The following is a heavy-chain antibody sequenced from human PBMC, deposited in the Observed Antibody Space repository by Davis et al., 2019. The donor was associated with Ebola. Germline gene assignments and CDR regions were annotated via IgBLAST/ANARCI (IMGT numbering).Heavy chain of an antibody. CDR2: FSYSGST. Sequence: SETLSLTCAVYGGSFSGYYWSWIRQPPGKGLEWIGYFSYSGSTNYNPSLKSRVTMSIDTSKNQFSLRLSSVTAADTAIYYCARGGAITFGGVIVAWYFDLWGRGTLLTVSS. D-gene: IGHD3-16*02. J-gene: IGHJ2*01. CDR1: GGSFSGYY. V-gene: IGHV4-59*01. CDR3: ARGGAITFGGVIVAWYFDL.